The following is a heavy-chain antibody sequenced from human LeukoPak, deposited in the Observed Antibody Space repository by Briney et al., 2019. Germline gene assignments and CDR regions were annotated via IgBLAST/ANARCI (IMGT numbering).Heavy chain of an antibody. CDR1: GGSISSGDYY. Sequence: PSQTLSLTCTVSGGSISSGDYYWSWIRQPPGTGLEWIGEINHSGSTNYNPSLKSRVTISVDTSKNHFSLKLNSVTATDTAVYYCARHGGSGAPDNWGQGTLVTVSS. V-gene: IGHV4-39*01. CDR3: ARHGGSGAPDN. CDR2: INHSGST. J-gene: IGHJ4*02. D-gene: IGHD3-10*01.